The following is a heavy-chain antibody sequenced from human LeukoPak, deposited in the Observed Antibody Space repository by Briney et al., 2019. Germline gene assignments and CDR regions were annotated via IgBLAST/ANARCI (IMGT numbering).Heavy chain of an antibody. CDR2: IYTSGTT. Sequence: SETLSLTCTVSGASISSYSWSWLRQPAGKGLEWIGRIYTSGTTNYNPSLKSRVTMSVDTSKYQFSLKLSSVTAADTAVYYCARGPYCGGDCYFGYWGQGTLVTVSS. V-gene: IGHV4-4*07. J-gene: IGHJ4*02. CDR1: GASISSYS. D-gene: IGHD2-21*01. CDR3: ARGPYCGGDCYFGY.